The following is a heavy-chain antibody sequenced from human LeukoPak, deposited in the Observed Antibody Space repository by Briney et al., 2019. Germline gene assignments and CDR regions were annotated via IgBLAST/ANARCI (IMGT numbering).Heavy chain of an antibody. CDR2: IYYSGST. CDR3: ARPSAIYDPVSHFDY. CDR1: GGSISSSSYY. V-gene: IGHV4-39*01. J-gene: IGHJ4*02. Sequence: SETLSLTCTVSGGSISSSSYYWGWIRQPPGKGLEWIGSIYYSGSTYYNPSLKSRVTISVDTSKNQFSLKLSSVTAADTAVYYCARPSAIYDPVSHFDYWGQGTLVTVSS. D-gene: IGHD2/OR15-2a*01.